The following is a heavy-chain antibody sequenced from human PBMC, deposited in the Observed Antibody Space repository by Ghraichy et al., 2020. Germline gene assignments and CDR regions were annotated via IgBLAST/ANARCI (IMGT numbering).Heavy chain of an antibody. V-gene: IGHV3-23*01. CDR2: TIDTGANT. Sequence: LTCAASGFTFSSFAMSWVRQAPGKGLEWVSATIDTGANTFYADSVKGRFTISRDNSKNTLYLQMNSLRGEDTAVYYCAKMAGHPHYDYYMDVWGKGTAVTVSS. CDR1: GFTFSSFA. J-gene: IGHJ6*03. CDR3: AKMAGHPHYDYYMDV. D-gene: IGHD6-19*01.